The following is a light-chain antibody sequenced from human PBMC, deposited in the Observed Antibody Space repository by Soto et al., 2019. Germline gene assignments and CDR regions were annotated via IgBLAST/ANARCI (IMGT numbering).Light chain of an antibody. CDR1: SSDVGAYSS. CDR2: SVS. J-gene: IGLJ1*01. V-gene: IGLV2-14*03. Sequence: QSALTQPASVSGSPGQSITISCTGTSSDVGAYSSVSWYQQHPDKAPKLIIYSVSHRSSGVSDRFSGSKSDNTASLTISGLHTEDEADYYCSSSTRRSTYLFGTGTQVTVL. CDR3: SSSTRRSTYL.